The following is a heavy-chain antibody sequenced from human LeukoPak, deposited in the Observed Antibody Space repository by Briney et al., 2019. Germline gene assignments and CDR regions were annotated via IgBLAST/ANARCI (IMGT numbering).Heavy chain of an antibody. Sequence: PSETLSLTCTVSGGSIHSSNYYWGWIRQPPGKGLECIGSVYYNGRTHYNPSLKSRVTISVDTSKNQFSLRLTSVTAADTVVYYCTRDIPDYWGQGILVTVSS. D-gene: IGHD2-2*02. CDR1: GGSIHSSNYY. V-gene: IGHV4-39*07. J-gene: IGHJ4*02. CDR2: VYYNGRT. CDR3: TRDIPDY.